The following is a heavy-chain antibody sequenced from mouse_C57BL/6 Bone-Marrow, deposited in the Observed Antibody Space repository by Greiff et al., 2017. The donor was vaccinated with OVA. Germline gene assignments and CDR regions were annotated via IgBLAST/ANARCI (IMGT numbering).Heavy chain of an antibody. CDR3: ARELDGYPSWFAY. CDR1: GYTFTSYW. V-gene: IGHV1-50*01. CDR2: IDPSDSYT. D-gene: IGHD2-3*01. J-gene: IGHJ3*01. Sequence: QVHVKQPGAELVKPGASVKLSCKASGYTFTSYWMQWVKQRPGQGLEWIGEIDPSDSYTNYNQKFKGKATLTVDTSSSTAYMQLSSLTSEDSAVYYCARELDGYPSWFAYWGQGTLVTVSA.